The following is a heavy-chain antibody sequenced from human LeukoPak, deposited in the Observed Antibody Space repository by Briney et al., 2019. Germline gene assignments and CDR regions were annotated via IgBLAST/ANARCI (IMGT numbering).Heavy chain of an antibody. CDR2: IIVGSGAT. Sequence: GTSVKVSCKASGFTSTNFAVQWVRQARGQRLEWIGWIIVGSGATKCAQDFQERVTITRNSSTSTLYMELRSLTSEDTAVYYCAADLSNPRMGASYLDSWGQGTPVTVSS. V-gene: IGHV1-58*01. D-gene: IGHD3-16*01. CDR1: GFTSTNFA. CDR3: AADLSNPRMGASYLDS. J-gene: IGHJ4*02.